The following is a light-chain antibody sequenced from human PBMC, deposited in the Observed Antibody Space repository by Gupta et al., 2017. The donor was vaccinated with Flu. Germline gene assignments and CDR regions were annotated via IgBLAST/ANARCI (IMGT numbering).Light chain of an antibody. V-gene: IGKV1-39*01. CDR3: QQYGT. Sequence: DIQMTQSPSSLSASVGDRVTITCRASQSISSYLNWYQQKPGKAPKLLIYAASSLQSGVPSRFSGSGSGTDFTLTISSLQPEDFATYYCQQYGTFGQGTKLEIK. CDR2: AAS. J-gene: IGKJ2*01. CDR1: QSISSY.